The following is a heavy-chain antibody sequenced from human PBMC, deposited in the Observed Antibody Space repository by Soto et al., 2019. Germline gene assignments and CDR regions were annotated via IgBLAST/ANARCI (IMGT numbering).Heavy chain of an antibody. CDR1: GYTFTSYG. CDR3: ARVALLRKSGYGVXYYYGMDV. D-gene: IGHD5-12*01. Sequence: ASVKVSCKASGYTFTSYGISWVRQAPGQGLEWMGWISGNNGNTKYAQKVQVRVTMTTDTSTSTAYMDLRSLRSDDTAVYYCARVALLRKSGYGVXYYYGMDVWG. CDR2: ISGNNGNT. V-gene: IGHV1-18*01. J-gene: IGHJ6*02.